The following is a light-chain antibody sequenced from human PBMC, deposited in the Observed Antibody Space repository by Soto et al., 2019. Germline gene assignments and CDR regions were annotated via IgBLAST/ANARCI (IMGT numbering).Light chain of an antibody. Sequence: DIQMTQSPSALSASVVDRVTITCRASQSISSWLAWYQQKPGKAPKLLIYDASSLESGVPSRFSGSGSGTEFTLTISSLQPDDFATYYCQHYNSYWTFGQGTKVDIK. CDR2: DAS. J-gene: IGKJ1*01. V-gene: IGKV1-5*01. CDR1: QSISSW. CDR3: QHYNSYWT.